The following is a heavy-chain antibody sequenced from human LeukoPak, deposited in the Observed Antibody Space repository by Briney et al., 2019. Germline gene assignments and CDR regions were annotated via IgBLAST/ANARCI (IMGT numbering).Heavy chain of an antibody. D-gene: IGHD3-22*01. CDR3: ARLKVYYDSSSHSSYFFDY. CDR2: IYPDDSDT. CDR1: GYTFTSHW. V-gene: IGHV5-51*01. Sequence: GESLKISCQGSGYTFTSHWILWVRQMPGKGLEWMGIIYPDDSDTKYSPSFQGQVTMSVDKSINTAYLQWSSLKASDTAMYYCARLKVYYDSSSHSSYFFDYWGQGTLVTVSS. J-gene: IGHJ4*02.